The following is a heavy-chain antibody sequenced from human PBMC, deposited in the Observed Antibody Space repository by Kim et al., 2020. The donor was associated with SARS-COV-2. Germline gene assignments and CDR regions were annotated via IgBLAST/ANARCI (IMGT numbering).Heavy chain of an antibody. CDR2: ISSSSSYI. J-gene: IGHJ6*02. CDR1: GFTFSSYS. D-gene: IGHD1-7*01. CDR3: ARGEHGITGTTRIHYYGMDV. V-gene: IGHV3-21*01. Sequence: GGSLRLSCAASGFTFSSYSMNWVRQAPGKGLEWVSSISSSSSYIYYADSVKGRFTISRDNAKNSLYLQMNSLRAEDTAVYYCARGEHGITGTTRIHYYGMDVWGQGTTVTVSS.